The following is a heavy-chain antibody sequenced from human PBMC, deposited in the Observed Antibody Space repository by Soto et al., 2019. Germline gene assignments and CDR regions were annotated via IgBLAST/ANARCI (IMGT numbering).Heavy chain of an antibody. D-gene: IGHD1-26*01. CDR3: ARDRSGSYYDYYGRDV. Sequence: EVQLVESGGGLVKPGGSLRLSCAASGFTFSSYSMNWVRQAPGKGLVWVSSISSSSSYIYYADSVKGRFTISRDDAKNARDLQRNSRRAEDTAVDYGARDRSGSYYDYYGRDVWGQGTTVTVSS. CDR2: ISSSSSYI. V-gene: IGHV3-21*01. J-gene: IGHJ6*02. CDR1: GFTFSSYS.